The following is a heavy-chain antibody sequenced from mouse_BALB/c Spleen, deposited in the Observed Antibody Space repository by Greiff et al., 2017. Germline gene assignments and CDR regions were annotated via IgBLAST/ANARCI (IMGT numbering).Heavy chain of an antibody. V-gene: IGHV2-9*02. CDR2: IWAGGST. Sequence: VKLMESGPGLVAPSQSLSITCTVSGFSLTSYGVHWVRQPPGKGLEWLGVIWAGGSTNYNSALMSRLSISKDNSKSQVFLKMNSLQTDDTAMYYCARASTMITTVAMDYWGQGTSVTVSS. CDR3: ARASTMITTVAMDY. J-gene: IGHJ4*01. CDR1: GFSLTSYG. D-gene: IGHD2-4*01.